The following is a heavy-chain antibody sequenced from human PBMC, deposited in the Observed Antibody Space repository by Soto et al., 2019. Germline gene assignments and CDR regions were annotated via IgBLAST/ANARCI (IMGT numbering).Heavy chain of an antibody. D-gene: IGHD3-16*01. CDR3: AMVDVYVTPSPQDV. CDR2: INTYNGNT. J-gene: IGHJ6*02. V-gene: IGHV1-18*01. Sequence: QVQLVQSGAEVKNPGASVKVSCKASGYTFTRYGIGWARQAPGQGLEWMGWINTYNGNTNYAQNVQGRVTLTTDTPTSTAYMELRSLRSNDTATYYCAMVDVYVTPSPQDVWGQGTTVIVSS. CDR1: GYTFTRYG.